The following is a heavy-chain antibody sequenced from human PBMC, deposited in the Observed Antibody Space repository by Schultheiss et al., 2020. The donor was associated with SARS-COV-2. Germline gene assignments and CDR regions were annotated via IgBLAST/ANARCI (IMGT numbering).Heavy chain of an antibody. CDR1: GGSFSGYY. V-gene: IGHV4-59*08. CDR3: ARRKRQSPYYYYYMDV. J-gene: IGHJ6*03. CDR2: IYYSGST. Sequence: SETLSHTCAVYGGSFSGYYWSWIRQPPGKGLEWIGYIYYSGSTNYNPSLKSRVTISVDTSKNQFSLKLSSVTAADTAVYYCARRKRQSPYYYYYMDVWGKGTTVTVSS.